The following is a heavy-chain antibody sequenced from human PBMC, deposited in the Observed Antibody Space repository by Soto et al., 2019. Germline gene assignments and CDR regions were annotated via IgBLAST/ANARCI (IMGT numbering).Heavy chain of an antibody. CDR2: ISYDGSNK. CDR3: AKGYRANDYYMDV. Sequence: GGSLRLSCAASGFTFSSYGMHWVRQAPGKGLEWVAVISYDGSNKYYADSVKGRFTISRDNSKNTLYLQMNSLRAEDTAVYYCAKGYRANDYYMDVWGKGTTVSVSS. V-gene: IGHV3-30*18. J-gene: IGHJ6*03. D-gene: IGHD2-2*02. CDR1: GFTFSSYG.